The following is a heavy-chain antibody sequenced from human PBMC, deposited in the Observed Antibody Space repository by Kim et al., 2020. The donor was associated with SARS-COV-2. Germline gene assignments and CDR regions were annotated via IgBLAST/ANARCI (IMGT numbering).Heavy chain of an antibody. Sequence: TNDNPSLQSRVTLSVDTSSNQFSLRLSSVTAADTAIYYCARGHSTSGYDYWGQGALVTVSS. D-gene: IGHD2-2*01. J-gene: IGHJ4*02. V-gene: IGHV4-34*01. CDR2: T. CDR3: ARGHSTSGYDY.